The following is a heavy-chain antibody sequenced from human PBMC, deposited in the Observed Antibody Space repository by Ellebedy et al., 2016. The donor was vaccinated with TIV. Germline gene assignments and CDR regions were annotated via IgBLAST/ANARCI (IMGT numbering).Heavy chain of an antibody. Sequence: GGSLRLXCAASGFTFSSYAMSWVRQAPGKGLEWVSAISGSGGSTYYADSVKGRFTISRDNSKNTLYLQMNSLRAEDTAVYYCAKSGRSSWYLDYWGQGTLVTVSS. D-gene: IGHD6-13*01. CDR3: AKSGRSSWYLDY. V-gene: IGHV3-23*01. CDR2: ISGSGGST. CDR1: GFTFSSYA. J-gene: IGHJ4*02.